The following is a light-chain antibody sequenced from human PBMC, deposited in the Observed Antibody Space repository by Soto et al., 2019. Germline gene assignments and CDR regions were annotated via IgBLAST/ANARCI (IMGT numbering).Light chain of an antibody. V-gene: IGLV3-21*04. J-gene: IGLJ2*01. Sequence: SYELTQPPSVSVAPGKTARITCGGNNIGSKSVHWYQQKPGQAPVLVIHSDSDRPSGITERFSGSNSGNTATLTISRVEAGDEAYYYCQVWDSSSDVVFGGGTKRTVL. CDR2: SDS. CDR1: NIGSKS. CDR3: QVWDSSSDVV.